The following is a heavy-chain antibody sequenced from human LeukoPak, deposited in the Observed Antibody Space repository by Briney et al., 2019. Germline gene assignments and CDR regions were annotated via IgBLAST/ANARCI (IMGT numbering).Heavy chain of an antibody. Sequence: PGGSLRLSCAASGFTVSSNHMSWVRQAPGKGLEWVSVIYSGGSTYYADSVKGRFTISRDNSESSLYLQMNSLRTDDTAVYYCARGLLETTTSYFDYWGQGTLVTVSS. CDR1: GFTVSSNH. V-gene: IGHV3-66*02. CDR2: IYSGGST. CDR3: ARGLLETTTSYFDY. D-gene: IGHD2/OR15-2a*01. J-gene: IGHJ4*02.